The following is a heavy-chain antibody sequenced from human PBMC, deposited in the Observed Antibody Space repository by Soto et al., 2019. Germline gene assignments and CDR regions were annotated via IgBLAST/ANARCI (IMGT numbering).Heavy chain of an antibody. CDR1: GGSFGTYG. J-gene: IGHJ6*02. Sequence: SVKVSCKTSGGSFGTYGITWVRQAPGQGLEWMGEIIPIIGTANYTQKFQGRVTITADESTSTAYMDLSSLRSEDTAVYYCARLSKPAGYCSGDGCLYYYGMDVGGQGTTGTV. V-gene: IGHV1-69*13. CDR3: ARLSKPAGYCSGDGCLYYYGMDV. D-gene: IGHD2-15*01. CDR2: IIPIIGTA.